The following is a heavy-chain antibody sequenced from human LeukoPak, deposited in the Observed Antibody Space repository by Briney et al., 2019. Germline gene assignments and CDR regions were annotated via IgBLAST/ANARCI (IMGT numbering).Heavy chain of an antibody. CDR1: GFTFSSYA. J-gene: IGHJ4*02. CDR3: AKGSYYDSSGSYYFDY. V-gene: IGHV3-23*01. D-gene: IGHD3-22*01. CDR2: ISGSGDNT. Sequence: GGSLRLSCAASGFTFSSYAMSWVRQAPGKGLEWVSGISGSGDNTYYADSVKGRFTISRDNSKNTLYVQVNSLGTEDTAAYYCAKGSYYDSSGSYYFDYWGQGTLVTVSS.